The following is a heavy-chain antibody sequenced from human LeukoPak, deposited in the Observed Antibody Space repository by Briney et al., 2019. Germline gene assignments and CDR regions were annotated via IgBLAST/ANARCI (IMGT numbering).Heavy chain of an antibody. D-gene: IGHD3-10*02. CDR1: GFTFSSYE. CDR3: AELGITMIGGV. J-gene: IGHJ6*04. CDR2: ISSSGSTI. V-gene: IGHV3-48*03. Sequence: PGGSLRLSCAASGFTFSSYEMNWVRQAPGKGLEWVSYISSSGSTIYYADSVKGRFTISRDNAKISLNLQMNSLRAEDTAVYYCAELGITMIGGVWGKGTTVTISS.